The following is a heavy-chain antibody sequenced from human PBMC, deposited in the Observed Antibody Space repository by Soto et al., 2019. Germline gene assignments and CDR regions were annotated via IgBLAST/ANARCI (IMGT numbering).Heavy chain of an antibody. V-gene: IGHV1-2*02. CDR3: AREVPYYDFWSGYHNNWFDP. CDR2: INPNSGGT. J-gene: IGHJ5*02. CDR1: GYTFTGYY. D-gene: IGHD3-3*01. Sequence: ASVKVSCKASGYTFTGYYMHWVRQAPGQGLEWMGWINPNSGGTNYAQKFQGRVTMTRDTSISTAYMELSRLRSDDTAVYYCAREVPYYDFWSGYHNNWFDPWGQGTLVTVSS.